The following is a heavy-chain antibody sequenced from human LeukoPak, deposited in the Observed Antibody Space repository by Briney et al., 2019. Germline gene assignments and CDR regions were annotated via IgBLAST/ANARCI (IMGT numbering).Heavy chain of an antibody. CDR2: INHSGST. CDR1: GGSFSGYY. J-gene: IGHJ4*02. D-gene: IGHD5-12*01. V-gene: IGHV4-34*01. Sequence: SETLSLTCAVSGGSFSGYYWSWIRQPPGKGLEWIGEINHSGSTNYNPSLKSRVTISVDTSKNQFSLKLNSVTAADTAVYYCARFGYSGYDFWRGYYFDYWGQGTLLTVSS. CDR3: ARFGYSGYDFWRGYYFDY.